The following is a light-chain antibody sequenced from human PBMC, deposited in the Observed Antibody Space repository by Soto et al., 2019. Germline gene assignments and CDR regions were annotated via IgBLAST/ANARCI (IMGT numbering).Light chain of an antibody. V-gene: IGKV3-20*01. J-gene: IGKJ5*01. CDR2: GAS. Sequence: EIVSTQSPSTVSLSPGERATLSCSASQSVSSSYLAWYQQKPGRAPRLLIYGASSRATGIPDRFSGSGSGTDFTLTISRLEPEDFAVYYCQQYGSSPPIPFGQGTRLEI. CDR1: QSVSSSY. CDR3: QQYGSSPPIP.